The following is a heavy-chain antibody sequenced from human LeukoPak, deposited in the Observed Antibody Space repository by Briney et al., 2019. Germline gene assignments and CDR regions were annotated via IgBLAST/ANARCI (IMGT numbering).Heavy chain of an antibody. CDR3: ARLGYYDFWSGYYNGMDV. D-gene: IGHD3-3*01. CDR1: SGSISSSSYY. V-gene: IGHV4-39*07. Sequence: SETLSLTCTVSSGSISSSSYYWGWIRQPPGKGLEWIGSIYYSGSTYYNPSLKSRVTISVDTSKNQFSLKLSSVTAADTAVYYCARLGYYDFWSGYYNGMDVWGQGTTVTVSS. CDR2: IYYSGST. J-gene: IGHJ6*02.